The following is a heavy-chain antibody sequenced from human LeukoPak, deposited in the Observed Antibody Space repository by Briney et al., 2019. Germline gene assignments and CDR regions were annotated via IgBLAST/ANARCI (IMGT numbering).Heavy chain of an antibody. J-gene: IGHJ3*01. V-gene: IGHV6-1*01. CDR3: AREWNNAFDF. CDR2: TYYSSKWYN. Sequence: SQTLSLTCAISGDSVSRNNIAWRWLRQSQWRGLEWLGRTYYSSKWYNDYAVSVKSRVTISPDTSKNQFSLHLNSVTPEDTAVFYCAREWNNAFDFWGQGTMVTVSS. D-gene: IGHD1-1*01. CDR1: GDSVSRNNIA.